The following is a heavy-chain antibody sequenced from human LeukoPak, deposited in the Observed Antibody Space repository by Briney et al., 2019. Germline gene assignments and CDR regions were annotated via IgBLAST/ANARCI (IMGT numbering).Heavy chain of an antibody. J-gene: IGHJ4*02. CDR1: GYTFTGYY. CDR3: ARGGLRYFDGLLDEGWYYFDY. CDR2: TNPNSGGT. Sequence: ASVKVSCKASGYTFTGYYMHWVRQAPGQGLEWMGWTNPNSGGTNYAQEFQGWVTMTRDTSTSTAYMELSRLRSDGPAVYYCARGGLRYFDGLLDEGWYYFDYWGQGTLVTVSS. V-gene: IGHV1-2*04. D-gene: IGHD3-9*01.